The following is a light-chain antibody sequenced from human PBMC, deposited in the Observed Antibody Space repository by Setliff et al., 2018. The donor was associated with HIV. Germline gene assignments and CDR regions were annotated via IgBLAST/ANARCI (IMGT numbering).Light chain of an antibody. CDR1: SGSVSTNHY. Sequence: QTVVTQEPSFSVSPGGTVTLTCGLSSGSVSTNHYPSWIQQTPGQAPRTLIYDTDTRSSGVPDRFSGSILGNRAALTITGAQADDECDYYCVLYMGNGISVFGGGTKVTVL. CDR2: DTD. J-gene: IGLJ3*02. CDR3: VLYMGNGISV. V-gene: IGLV8-61*01.